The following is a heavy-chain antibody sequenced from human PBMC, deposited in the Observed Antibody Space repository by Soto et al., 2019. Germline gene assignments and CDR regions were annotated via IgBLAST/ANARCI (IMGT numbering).Heavy chain of an antibody. D-gene: IGHD6-19*01. CDR2: IIPIFGTA. CDR3: ARERYSSGWYYYGMDV. J-gene: IGHJ6*02. Sequence: QVQLVQSGAEVKKPGSSVKVSCKASGGTFSSYAISWVRQAPGQGLEWMGGIIPIFGTANYAQKFHGRVTITADKSTSTACMELRRLRSEDTAVYYCARERYSSGWYYYGMDVWGHGTTVTVSS. V-gene: IGHV1-69*06. CDR1: GGTFSSYA.